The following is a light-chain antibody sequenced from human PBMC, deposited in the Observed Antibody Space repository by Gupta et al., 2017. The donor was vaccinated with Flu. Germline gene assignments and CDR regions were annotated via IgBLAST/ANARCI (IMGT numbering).Light chain of an antibody. J-gene: IGLJ2*01. Sequence: SLTLTCTVTCGDVSSNNSTCWYQHRPGQAPRLIVYEIYPRSSGVPERFSGSKPGNTASLTISGPQAEDEGDYFCVAYTANNEWIFGGGTKVTVL. V-gene: IGLV2-8*01. CDR3: VAYTANNEWI. CDR1: CGDVSSNNS. CDR2: EIY.